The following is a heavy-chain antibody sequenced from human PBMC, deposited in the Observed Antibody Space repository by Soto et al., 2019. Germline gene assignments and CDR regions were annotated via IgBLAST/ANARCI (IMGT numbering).Heavy chain of an antibody. J-gene: IGHJ5*01. V-gene: IGHV3-23*01. CDR1: RFTFSDFA. CDR2: IGGVGGDT. D-gene: IGHD1-26*01. CDR3: AKDAVPYNGKWDWFDS. Sequence: DVQLLESGVGLVQPGGSLTLSCSASRFTFSDFAMNWVRQAPGKGLEWGSAIGGVGGDTYYADSVKCRFTISSDNSKNTRYLQMNRLRVEDTTVYYCAKDAVPYNGKWDWFDSWGQGTLVIVSS.